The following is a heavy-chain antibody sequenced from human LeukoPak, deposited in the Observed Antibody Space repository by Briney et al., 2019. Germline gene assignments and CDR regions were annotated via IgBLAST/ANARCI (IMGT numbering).Heavy chain of an antibody. J-gene: IGHJ4*02. CDR3: ATDRASSGSFDY. D-gene: IGHD6-19*01. CDR1: GYTLTELS. Sequence: ASVKVSCKVSGYTLTELSMHWVRQAPGKGLEWMGGFDPEDGETIYAQKFQGRVTMTEDTSTDTAYMELSSLRSEDTVVYYCATDRASSGSFDYWGQGTLVTVSS. V-gene: IGHV1-24*01. CDR2: FDPEDGET.